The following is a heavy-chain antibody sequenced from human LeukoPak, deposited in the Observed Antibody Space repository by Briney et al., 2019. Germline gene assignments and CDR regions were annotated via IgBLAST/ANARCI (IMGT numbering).Heavy chain of an antibody. V-gene: IGHV3-66*01. J-gene: IGHJ4*02. Sequence: TGGSLRLSCAASGFTFSNYWMSWVRQAPGKGLEWVSVIYSGGSTYYADSVKGRFTISRDNSKNTLYLQMNSLRAEDTAVYYCAREASGIAAAAVYFDYWGQGTLVTVSS. CDR1: GFTFSNYW. CDR2: IYSGGST. D-gene: IGHD6-13*01. CDR3: AREASGIAAAAVYFDY.